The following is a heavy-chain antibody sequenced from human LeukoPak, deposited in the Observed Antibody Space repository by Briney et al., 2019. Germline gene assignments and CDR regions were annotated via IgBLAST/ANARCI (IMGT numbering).Heavy chain of an antibody. D-gene: IGHD3-10*01. Sequence: PSETLSLTCAVSGYSISSGYYWGWIRQPPGQGLEWIGSIYHSGSTYYNPSLKSRVTISVDTSKNQFSLKLSSVTAADTAVYYCARQLVGADAFDIWGQGTMVTVSS. CDR1: GYSISSGYY. J-gene: IGHJ3*02. CDR2: IYHSGST. V-gene: IGHV4-38-2*01. CDR3: ARQLVGADAFDI.